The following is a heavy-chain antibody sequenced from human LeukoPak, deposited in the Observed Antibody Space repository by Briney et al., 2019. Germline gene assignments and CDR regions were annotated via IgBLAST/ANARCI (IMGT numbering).Heavy chain of an antibody. Sequence: GASVTVSCKASGYTFTSYDINWVRQATGQGLEWMGWMNPNSGNTGYAQKFQGRVTMTRNTSISTAYMELSSLRSEDTAVYYCARGRSLWFGESVDYWGQGTLVTVSS. V-gene: IGHV1-8*01. CDR1: GYTFTSYD. D-gene: IGHD3-10*01. CDR2: MNPNSGNT. CDR3: ARGRSLWFGESVDY. J-gene: IGHJ4*02.